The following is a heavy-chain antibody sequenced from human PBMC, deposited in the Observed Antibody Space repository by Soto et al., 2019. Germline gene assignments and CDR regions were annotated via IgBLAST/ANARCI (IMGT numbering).Heavy chain of an antibody. CDR2: VSGSGGTT. CDR3: AKESGSGWF. D-gene: IGHD6-19*01. V-gene: IGHV3-23*01. Sequence: EVQLLESGGGLVQPGGSLRLSCVGSGFTFSSSAMRWVRQAPGKGLEWVSAVSGSGGTTYYADSVKGRFTVSRDNSNNTLYLQMNNLRAEDSAVHYCAKESGSGWFWGQGTLVTVSS. CDR1: GFTFSSSA. J-gene: IGHJ4*02.